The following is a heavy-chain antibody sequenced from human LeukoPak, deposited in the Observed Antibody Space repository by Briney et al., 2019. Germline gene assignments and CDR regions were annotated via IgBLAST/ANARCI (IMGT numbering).Heavy chain of an antibody. CDR2: SNSDGSIT. CDR3: ARANQGAFDV. V-gene: IGHV3-74*01. CDR1: GFTFGCYW. Sequence: PGGSLRLSCVASGFTFGCYWMHWVRQAPGKGLVWVSRSNSDGSITNYADSVKGRFTISIDNTRNTLFLQMNSLRAEDTAVYYCARANQGAFDVWGQGTMVTVSS. D-gene: IGHD4/OR15-4a*01. J-gene: IGHJ3*01.